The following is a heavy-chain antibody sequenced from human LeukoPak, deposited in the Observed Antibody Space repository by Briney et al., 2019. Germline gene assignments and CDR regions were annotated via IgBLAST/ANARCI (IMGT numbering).Heavy chain of an antibody. V-gene: IGHV3-33*01. J-gene: IGHJ6*03. D-gene: IGHD2-2*01. CDR2: IWYDGSNK. CDR3: ARYASNYYYMDV. CDR1: GFTFSSYG. Sequence: GGSLRLSCAASGFTFSSYGMHWVRQAPGKGLEWVAVIWYDGSNKYYADSVKGRFTISRDNSKNTLYLQMNSLSAEDTAVYYCARYASNYYYMDVWGKGTTVTVSS.